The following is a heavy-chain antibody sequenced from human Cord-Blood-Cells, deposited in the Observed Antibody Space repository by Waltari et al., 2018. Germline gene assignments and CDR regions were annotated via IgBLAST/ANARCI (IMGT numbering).Heavy chain of an antibody. CDR2: ISAYNGNT. D-gene: IGHD3-3*01. J-gene: IGHJ3*02. CDR1: GYTFTSYG. V-gene: IGHV1-18*01. CDR3: ARDIGFWSGYHNPGAFDI. Sequence: QVQLVQSGAEVKKPGASVKVSCKASGYTFTSYGISWVRQAPGPGLEWMGWISAYNGNTNYAQKLQGRVTMTTDISTSTAYMELRSLRSDDTAVYYCARDIGFWSGYHNPGAFDIWGQGTMVTVSS.